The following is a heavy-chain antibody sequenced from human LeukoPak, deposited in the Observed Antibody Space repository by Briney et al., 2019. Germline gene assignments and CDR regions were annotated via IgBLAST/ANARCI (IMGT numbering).Heavy chain of an antibody. CDR1: GFTFSSYA. V-gene: IGHV3-23*01. J-gene: IGHJ4*02. D-gene: IGHD2-21*02. CDR3: AEAYCGGDCSLPSDY. Sequence: GGSLRLSCAASGFTFSSYAMSWVRQAPGKGLEWVSAISGSGGSTYYADSVRGRFTISRANSKNTLYLQMNSLRAEDTAVYYCAEAYCGGDCSLPSDYWGQGTLVTVSS. CDR2: ISGSGGST.